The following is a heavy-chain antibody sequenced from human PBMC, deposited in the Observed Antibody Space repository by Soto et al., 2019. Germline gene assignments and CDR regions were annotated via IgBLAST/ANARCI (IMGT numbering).Heavy chain of an antibody. V-gene: IGHV3-30*18. Sequence: QVHLVESGGGVVQPGTSLRLSCVGSGFTLSSYDMHWVRQAPGKGLEWVAVISYNGNNKYYGESVEGRFTISRDNSKNTLYLELNSLSAEDTAVYSCAKEYGDYSPPYFDYWGQGTLVTVSS. J-gene: IGHJ4*02. D-gene: IGHD4-17*01. CDR3: AKEYGDYSPPYFDY. CDR1: GFTLSSYD. CDR2: ISYNGNNK.